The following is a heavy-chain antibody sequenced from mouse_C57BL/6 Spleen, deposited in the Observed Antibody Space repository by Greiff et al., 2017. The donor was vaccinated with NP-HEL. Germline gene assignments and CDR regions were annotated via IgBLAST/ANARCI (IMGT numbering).Heavy chain of an antibody. CDR3: ARSDYDDYYAMDY. V-gene: IGHV1-22*01. CDR1: GYTFTDYN. CDR2: INPNNGGT. D-gene: IGHD2-4*01. J-gene: IGHJ4*01. Sequence: EVQLQQSGPELVKPGASVKMSCKASGYTFTDYNMHWVKQSHGKSLEWIGYINPNNGGTSYNQKFKGKATLTVNKSSSTAYMELRSLTSEDSAVYYCARSDYDDYYAMDYWGQGTSVTVSS.